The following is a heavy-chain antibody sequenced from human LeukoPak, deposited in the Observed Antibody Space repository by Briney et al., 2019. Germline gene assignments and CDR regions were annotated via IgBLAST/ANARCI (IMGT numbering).Heavy chain of an antibody. J-gene: IGHJ4*02. CDR3: ARQKGVAGREAVDY. CDR2: IYYNGST. V-gene: IGHV4-59*08. D-gene: IGHD6-19*01. CDR1: GVSISNYY. Sequence: SETLSLTCTVSGVSISNYYWSWIRQPPGKGLEWIGYIYYNGSTIYNPSLESRLTISVDTSKNQFSLKLSSVTAADTAVYYCARQKGVAGREAVDYWGQGTLVTVSS.